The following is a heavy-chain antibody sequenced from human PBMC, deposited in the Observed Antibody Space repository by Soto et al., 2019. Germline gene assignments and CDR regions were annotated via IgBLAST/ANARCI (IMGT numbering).Heavy chain of an antibody. J-gene: IGHJ4*02. D-gene: IGHD1-26*01. Sequence: QVQLVQSGAEVKKPGSSVKVSCKASGGTFSSYSINWVRQAPGQGLEWVGEIIPIFGTANYAQKFQGRVTITADESKSTAYMELSSLRSEDTAVYYCARDGGRHSGGIDYWGQGTLVTVSS. CDR3: ARDGGRHSGGIDY. CDR1: GGTFSSYS. V-gene: IGHV1-69*01. CDR2: IIPIFGTA.